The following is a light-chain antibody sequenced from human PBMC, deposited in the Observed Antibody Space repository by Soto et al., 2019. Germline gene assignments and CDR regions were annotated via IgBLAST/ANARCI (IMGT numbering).Light chain of an antibody. CDR1: RSDIGTYNY. V-gene: IGLV2-14*01. Sequence: QSALTQSASVSGSPGQSITISCIGTRSDIGTYNYVSWYQQHPGKAPKLMISEVSNRPSGVSNRFSGSKSGNTASLTISGLQAEDEADYYCSSYTTSSTVVFGGGTKLTVL. CDR3: SSYTTSSTVV. CDR2: EVS. J-gene: IGLJ3*02.